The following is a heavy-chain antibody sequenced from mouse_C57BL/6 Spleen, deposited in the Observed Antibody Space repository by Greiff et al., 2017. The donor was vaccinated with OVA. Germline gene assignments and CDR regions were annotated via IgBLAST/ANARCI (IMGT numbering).Heavy chain of an antibody. Sequence: QVQLKQPGAELVKPGASVKLSCKASGYTFTSYWMHWVKQRPGQGLEWIGMIHPNSGSTNYNEKFKSKATLTVDKSSSTAYMQLSSLTSEESAVYYCARVYDYDVGFWYFDVWGTGTTVTVSS. CDR1: GYTFTSYW. V-gene: IGHV1-64*01. CDR2: IHPNSGST. D-gene: IGHD2-4*01. CDR3: ARVYDYDVGFWYFDV. J-gene: IGHJ1*03.